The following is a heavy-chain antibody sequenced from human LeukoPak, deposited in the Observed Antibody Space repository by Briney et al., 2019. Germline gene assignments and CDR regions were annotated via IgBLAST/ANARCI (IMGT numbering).Heavy chain of an antibody. J-gene: IGHJ4*02. CDR1: GFTFSSYA. Sequence: GGSLRLSCAASGFTFSSYAMHWVRQAPGKGLEWVAVISYDGSNKYYADSVKGRFTISRDNSKNTLYLQMNSLRAEDTAVYYCAGDTHRTNYYDSSGSSHFDYWGQGTLVTVSS. V-gene: IGHV3-30-3*01. CDR2: ISYDGSNK. D-gene: IGHD3-22*01. CDR3: AGDTHRTNYYDSSGSSHFDY.